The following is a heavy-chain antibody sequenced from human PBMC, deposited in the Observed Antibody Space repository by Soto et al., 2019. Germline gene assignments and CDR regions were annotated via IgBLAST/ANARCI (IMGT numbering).Heavy chain of an antibody. CDR1: GFTFSYYW. D-gene: IGHD4-17*01. Sequence: EVQLVESGGGLVRPGGSLRLSCAASGFTFSYYWMHWVRQAPGKGLVWVSRIHSDGSSTTYADFVKGRFIISRDNARNTVDLQMNSVRVEDTALYYCARGDGGACDVWGQGTVVTVSS. J-gene: IGHJ3*01. V-gene: IGHV3-74*01. CDR2: IHSDGSST. CDR3: ARGDGGACDV.